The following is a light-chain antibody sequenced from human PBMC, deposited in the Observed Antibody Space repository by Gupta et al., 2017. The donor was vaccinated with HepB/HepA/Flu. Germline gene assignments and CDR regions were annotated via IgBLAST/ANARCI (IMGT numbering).Light chain of an antibody. CDR3: SLYYSGVVI. J-gene: IGLJ2*01. V-gene: IGLV7-46*01. Sequence: QAVVTQAPSLTVSPGGTVTLTCGSTTGTVTSGQYPYWFQQRPGQVPRTLIHDTNIKPSWTPARFSGSLLGGKAALTLSGAQPEDEAEYYCSLYYSGVVIFGGGTKLTVL. CDR1: TGTVTSGQY. CDR2: DTN.